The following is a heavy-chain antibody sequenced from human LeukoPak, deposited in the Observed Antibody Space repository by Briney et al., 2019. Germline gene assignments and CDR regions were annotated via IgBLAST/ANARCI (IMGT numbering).Heavy chain of an antibody. CDR3: AKDATAMVKYYFDY. Sequence: GGSLRLSCAASGFAFSSYAMSWVRQAPGKGLEWVSVISGSGGSTYYADSVKGRFTISRDNFKNTLYLQMNSLRAEDTAVYYCAKDATAMVKYYFDYWGQGTLVTVSS. CDR1: GFAFSSYA. J-gene: IGHJ4*02. V-gene: IGHV3-23*01. CDR2: ISGSGGST. D-gene: IGHD5-18*01.